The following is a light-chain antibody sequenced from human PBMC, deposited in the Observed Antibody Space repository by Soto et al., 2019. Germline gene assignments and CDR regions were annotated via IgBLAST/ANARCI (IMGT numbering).Light chain of an antibody. Sequence: QTVVTQPPSVSGAPGQRVTISCTGSSSNIGAGYDVHWYQQLPGTAPKLLIYGNSNRPSGVPVRFSGSKSGTSASLAITGLQAEDEADYCCQSYDSSLSGPYVVFGGGTKLTVL. J-gene: IGLJ2*01. CDR1: SSNIGAGYD. V-gene: IGLV1-40*01. CDR2: GNS. CDR3: QSYDSSLSGPYVV.